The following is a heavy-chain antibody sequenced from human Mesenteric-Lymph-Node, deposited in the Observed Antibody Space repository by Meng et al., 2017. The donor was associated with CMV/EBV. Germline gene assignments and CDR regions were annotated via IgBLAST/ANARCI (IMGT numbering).Heavy chain of an antibody. J-gene: IGHJ5*02. D-gene: IGHD1-26*01. CDR1: GYTFTGYY. V-gene: IGHV1-2*02. CDR3: ARGVGGSFDN. CDR2: INPNGGAT. Sequence: ASVKVSCKASGYTFTGYYMHWVRKAPGQGLEWIGWINPNGGATNYAQKFQGRVTMSRATSISTAYMKLSRLRSDDTAVYYCARGVGGSFDNWGQGTLVTVSS.